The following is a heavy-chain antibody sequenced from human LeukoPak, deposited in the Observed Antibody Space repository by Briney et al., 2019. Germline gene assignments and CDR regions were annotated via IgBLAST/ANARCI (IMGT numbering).Heavy chain of an antibody. CDR3: ASSSGWYTQFDY. Sequence: SETLSLTCTVSAGSISSYYWSWIRQPAGKGLEWIGRIYTSGSTNYNPSLKSRVTMSVDTSKNQFSLKLSSVTAADTAVYYCASSSGWYTQFDYWGQGPLVTVSS. D-gene: IGHD6-19*01. V-gene: IGHV4-4*07. CDR2: IYTSGST. CDR1: AGSISSYY. J-gene: IGHJ4*02.